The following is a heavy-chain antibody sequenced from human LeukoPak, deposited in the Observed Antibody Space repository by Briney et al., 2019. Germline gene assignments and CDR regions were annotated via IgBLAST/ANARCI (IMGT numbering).Heavy chain of an antibody. V-gene: IGHV3-30*02. CDR1: GFTFSSYE. CDR2: IRYDGSNK. CDR3: AKGTGAFDI. Sequence: PGGSLRLSCAASGFTFSSYEMNWVRQAPGKGLEWVAFIRYDGSNKYYADSVKGRFTISKDNSKNTLYLQMNSLRAEDTAVYYYAKGTGAFDIWGQGTMVTVSS. J-gene: IGHJ3*02.